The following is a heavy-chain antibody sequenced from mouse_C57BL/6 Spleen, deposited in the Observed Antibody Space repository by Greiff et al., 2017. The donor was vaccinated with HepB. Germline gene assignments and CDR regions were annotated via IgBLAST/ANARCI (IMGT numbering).Heavy chain of an antibody. J-gene: IGHJ2*01. Sequence: EVQLVESGGGLVKPGGSLKLSCAASGFTFSSYAMSWVRQTPEKRLEWVATISDGVSYPYYPDNVKGRFPISRDNAKNNLYLQMSHLKSEDTAMYYDARDPNLNYSGSDYFDYWGQGTTLTVSS. D-gene: IGHD1-1*01. CDR3: ARDPNLNYSGSDYFDY. CDR2: ISDGVSYP. CDR1: GFTFSSYA. V-gene: IGHV5-4*01.